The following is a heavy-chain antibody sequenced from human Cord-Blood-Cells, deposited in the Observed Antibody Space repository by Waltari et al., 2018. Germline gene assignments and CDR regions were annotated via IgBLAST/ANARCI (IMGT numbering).Heavy chain of an antibody. D-gene: IGHD2-15*01. J-gene: IGHJ3*02. CDR2: INSDGGST. V-gene: IGHV3-74*01. Sequence: EVQLVESGGGLVQPGGSLRLSCAASGFTFSSYWMHWVRQAPGKGLVGVSRINSDGGSTSYANSGKGRFTISSDNAKNALCLQMSSLRAEDTAVYYCARGATHAFDIWRQGTMVTVSS. CDR1: GFTFSSYW. CDR3: ARGATHAFDI.